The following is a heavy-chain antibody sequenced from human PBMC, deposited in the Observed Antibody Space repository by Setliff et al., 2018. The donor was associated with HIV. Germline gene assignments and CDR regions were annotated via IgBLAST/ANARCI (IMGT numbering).Heavy chain of an antibody. CDR3: ARNTDVDSVYRPFHI. CDR1: RFSFSSYA. D-gene: IGHD1-26*01. Sequence: RLSCAASRFSFSSYAMSWVRQAPGKGLEWVSDISTGGGSTYYADSVKGRFTISRDNSKNTLYLQMNSLRAEDTAVYYCARNTDVDSVYRPFHIWGQGTMVTVSS. J-gene: IGHJ3*02. V-gene: IGHV3-23*01. CDR2: ISTGGGST.